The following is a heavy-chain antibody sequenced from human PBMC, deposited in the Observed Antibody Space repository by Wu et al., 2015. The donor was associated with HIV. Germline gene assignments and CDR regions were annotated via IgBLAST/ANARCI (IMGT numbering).Heavy chain of an antibody. CDR1: GYTFTSFY. D-gene: IGHD3-10*01. V-gene: IGHV1-46*01. CDR3: ARSTDLWIGELSYYSGMDV. CDR2: INPSGGST. J-gene: IGHJ6*02. Sequence: QVQLVQSGAEVKKPGASVKVSCKASGYTFTSFYIHWVRQAPGQGLEWMGIINPSGGSTTYAQKFQGRVAMTRNSSTSTAYMELSSLRSEDTAVYYCARSTDLWIGELSYYSGMDVWGQGTTVTVSS.